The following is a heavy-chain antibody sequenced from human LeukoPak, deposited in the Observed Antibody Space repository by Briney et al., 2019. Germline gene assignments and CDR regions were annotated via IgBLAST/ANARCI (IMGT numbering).Heavy chain of an antibody. CDR1: GFTFSAYS. D-gene: IGHD1-26*01. CDR3: VKDSPPRYSGSPPAY. V-gene: IGHV3-7*03. J-gene: IGHJ4*02. Sequence: GGSLRLSCTASGFTFSAYSMNWVRQAPGKGLEWVANINKDGGEKYYVDSVKGRFTISRDNAKNSLYLQMNSLRADDTAVYYCVKDSPPRYSGSPPAYWGQGTLVTVSS. CDR2: INKDGGEK.